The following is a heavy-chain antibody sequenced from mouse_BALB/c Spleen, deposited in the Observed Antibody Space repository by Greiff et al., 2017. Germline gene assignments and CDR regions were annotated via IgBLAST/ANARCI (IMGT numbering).Heavy chain of an antibody. V-gene: IGHV5-17*02. CDR3: ARWGLRPYFDY. Sequence: EVKLVESGGGLVQPGGSRKLSCAASGFTFSSFGMHWVRQAPEKGLEWVAYISSGSSTIYYADTVKGRFTISRDNPKNTLFLQMTSLRSEDTAMYYCARWGLRPYFDYWGQGTTLTVSS. J-gene: IGHJ2*01. D-gene: IGHD1-2*01. CDR1: GFTFSSFG. CDR2: ISSGSSTI.